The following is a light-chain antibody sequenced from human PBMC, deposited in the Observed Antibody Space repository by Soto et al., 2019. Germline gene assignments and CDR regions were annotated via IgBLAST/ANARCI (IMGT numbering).Light chain of an antibody. Sequence: EIVLTQSPATLSLSPGERATLSCRASQSVSSYLAWLQQKPGQAPRLLIYDASNRDTDIPSRFSGSGSGTDFTLTINSLEAEDSAIYYCQHRSNWPLTFAGGTKVEIK. CDR1: QSVSSY. CDR3: QHRSNWPLT. J-gene: IGKJ4*01. V-gene: IGKV3-11*01. CDR2: DAS.